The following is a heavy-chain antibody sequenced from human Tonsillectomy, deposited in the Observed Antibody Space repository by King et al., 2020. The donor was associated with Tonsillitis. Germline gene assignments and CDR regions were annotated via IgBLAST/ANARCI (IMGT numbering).Heavy chain of an antibody. CDR3: AKGLKSSTSCYGVGCSYYYYYMDV. J-gene: IGHJ6*03. CDR2: SSGSGGRT. D-gene: IGHD2-2*01. CDR1: GFTVSSYA. Sequence: VQLVEGGGGWVQPGGLLRISCVSGGFTVSSYAMSWVRQAQVSGREWVSASSGSGGRTEYVDSVQCRFTISRDNSKNTLYLQMNSLGAEDTAVYYCAKGLKSSTSCYGVGCSYYYYYMDVWGKGTTVTVSS. V-gene: IGHV3-23*04.